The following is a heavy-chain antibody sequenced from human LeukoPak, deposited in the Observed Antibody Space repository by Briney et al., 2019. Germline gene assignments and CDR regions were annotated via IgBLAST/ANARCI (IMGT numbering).Heavy chain of an antibody. J-gene: IGHJ4*02. D-gene: IGHD6-6*01. Sequence: PSETLSLTCTVSGYSISSGYYWGWIRQPPGKGLEWIGSIYHSGSTYYNPSLKSRVTISVDTSKNQFSLKLSSVTAADTAAYYCARESIAARKGFDYWGQGTLVTVSS. CDR3: ARESIAARKGFDY. CDR2: IYHSGST. V-gene: IGHV4-38-2*02. CDR1: GYSISSGYY.